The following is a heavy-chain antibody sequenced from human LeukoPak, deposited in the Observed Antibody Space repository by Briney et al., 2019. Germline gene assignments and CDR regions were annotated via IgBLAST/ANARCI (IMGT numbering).Heavy chain of an antibody. CDR3: ARDPSSSSSVGGYLDY. D-gene: IGHD6-6*01. J-gene: IGHJ4*02. V-gene: IGHV3-30*02. Sequence: PGGSLRLSCAASGFSFSDYWMHWVRQAPGKGLMWVAFIRYDGSYKYYADSVKGRFTISRDNSKNTVYLQMNSLRAEDTAVYYCARDPSSSSSVGGYLDYWGQGTLVTVSS. CDR2: IRYDGSYK. CDR1: GFSFSDYW.